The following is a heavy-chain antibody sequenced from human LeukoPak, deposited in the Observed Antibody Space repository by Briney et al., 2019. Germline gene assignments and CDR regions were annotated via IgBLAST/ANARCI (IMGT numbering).Heavy chain of an antibody. Sequence: GGSLRLSCAASGFTFSSYAMHWVRQAPGKGLEWVAVISYDGSNKYYADSVKGRFTISRDNSKNTLYLQMNSLRAEDTAVYYCAKDLRKYYYGSGSPMDVWGKGTTVTISS. V-gene: IGHV3-30-3*02. D-gene: IGHD3-10*01. CDR3: AKDLRKYYYGSGSPMDV. CDR1: GFTFSSYA. J-gene: IGHJ6*04. CDR2: ISYDGSNK.